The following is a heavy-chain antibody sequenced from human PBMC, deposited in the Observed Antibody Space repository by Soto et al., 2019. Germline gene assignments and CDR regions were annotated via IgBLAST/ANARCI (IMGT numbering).Heavy chain of an antibody. V-gene: IGHV4-38-2*01. CDR1: NYSISSVYY. Sequence: SDTLSLTFAVSNYSISSVYYWGWIRQPPENGLQYIWSIFHTGSTYYNTSLKIRVIISVDTSKNQFSLSLNSVTAADTAVYFCARVEDAKFFAXWGQVTLVTVSX. J-gene: IGHJ4*02. CDR2: IFHTGST. CDR3: ARVEDAKFFAX.